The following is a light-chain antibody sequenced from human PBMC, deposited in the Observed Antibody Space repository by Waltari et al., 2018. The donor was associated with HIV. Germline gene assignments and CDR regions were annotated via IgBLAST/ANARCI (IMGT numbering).Light chain of an antibody. CDR1: SNDVGGFSY. CDR2: DVS. CDR3: CSYSSSGTVL. J-gene: IGLJ2*01. V-gene: IGLV2-14*03. Sequence: HSVLTQPASMSGSLGQSITISCLGSSNDVGGFSYVSWYQQSPDKAPRLVIYDVSNRPSGVSGRFSGSKSGSAASWTISGLQPEDEADYYCCSYSSSGTVLFGGGTRLTVL.